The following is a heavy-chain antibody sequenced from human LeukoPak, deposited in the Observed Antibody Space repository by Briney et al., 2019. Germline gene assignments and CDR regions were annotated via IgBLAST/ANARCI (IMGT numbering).Heavy chain of an antibody. CDR3: AKAGDYCSGASCPPDY. V-gene: IGHV3-30*02. CDR2: TRYDGSTK. CDR1: GFTFSSYG. Sequence: PGGSLRLSCAASGFTFSSYGMHWVRQAPGKGLEWVTFTRYDGSTKYYTDSVKGRFTISRDNSKNTLYLQMNSLRPEDTAVYFCAKAGDYCSGASCPPDYWGQGTLVTVSS. J-gene: IGHJ4*02. D-gene: IGHD2-15*01.